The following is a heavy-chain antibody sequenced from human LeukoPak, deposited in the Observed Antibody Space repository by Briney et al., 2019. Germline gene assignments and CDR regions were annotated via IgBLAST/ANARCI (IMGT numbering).Heavy chain of an antibody. D-gene: IGHD6-13*01. J-gene: IGHJ6*02. CDR1: GFTVRSNY. Sequence: AGGSLRLSCAASGFTVRSNYMSWVRQAPGKGLEWGSVMRSGGTTFYADSVKGRITISRDDSKNTLYLQMNSLRAEDTAVYYCATGSLGDYYYGMDVWGQETTVTVSS. CDR2: MRSGGTT. V-gene: IGHV3-66*01. CDR3: ATGSLGDYYYGMDV.